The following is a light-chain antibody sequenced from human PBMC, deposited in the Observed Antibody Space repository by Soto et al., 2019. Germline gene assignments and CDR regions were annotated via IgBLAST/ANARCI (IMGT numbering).Light chain of an antibody. CDR3: QVWDSISDHLV. J-gene: IGLJ2*01. CDR1: NIGSKS. CDR2: YDS. Sequence: SYELTQPPSVSVAPGKTARITCGGNNIGSKSVHWYQQKPGQAPVLVIYYDSDRPSGIPERFSGSNSGNTATLTISRVEAGDEADYYCQVWDSISDHLVFGGGTKLTVL. V-gene: IGLV3-21*04.